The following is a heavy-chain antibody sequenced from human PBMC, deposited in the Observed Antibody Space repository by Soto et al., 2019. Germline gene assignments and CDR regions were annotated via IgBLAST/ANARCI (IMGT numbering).Heavy chain of an antibody. CDR1: GYTFTSYG. CDR3: ARGLVYYDYVWGSYRTPFDY. Sequence: ASVKVSCTASGYTFTSYGFSWVRQAPGQGLEWMGWISAYNGNTNYAQKLQGRVTMTTDTSTSTAYMELRSLRSDATAVYYWARGLVYYDYVWGSYRTPFDYWGQGTLVTVSS. CDR2: ISAYNGNT. V-gene: IGHV1-18*04. D-gene: IGHD3-16*02. J-gene: IGHJ4*02.